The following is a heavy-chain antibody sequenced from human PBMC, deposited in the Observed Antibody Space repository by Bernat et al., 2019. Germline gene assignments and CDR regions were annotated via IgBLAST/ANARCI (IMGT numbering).Heavy chain of an antibody. Sequence: QVQLVESGGGVVQPGRSLRLSCAASGFIFSRYGMHWVRQAPGKGLEWVAVIWYDGSNKYYGESVKGRFTISRDDSKNTLYLQMSSLRAEDTAVYYCATSSGWNHFGDHWGQGTLVSVSS. CDR1: GFIFSRYG. D-gene: IGHD6-19*01. J-gene: IGHJ5*02. CDR3: ATSSGWNHFGDH. CDR2: IWYDGSNK. V-gene: IGHV3-33*01.